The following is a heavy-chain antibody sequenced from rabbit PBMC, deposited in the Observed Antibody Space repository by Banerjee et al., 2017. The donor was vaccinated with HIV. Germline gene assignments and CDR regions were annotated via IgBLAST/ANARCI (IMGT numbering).Heavy chain of an antibody. CDR3: AKSAYIAYGYFNL. CDR2: IATSSGNT. Sequence: QQQLEESGGGLVKPGGTLTLTCTASGFSFSSSYYMCWVRQAPGKGLELIACIATSSGNTYYASWAKGRFTISKTSSTTVTLQMTSLTAADTATYFCAKSAYIAYGYFNLWGPGTLVTVS. J-gene: IGHJ4*01. V-gene: IGHV1S45*01. CDR1: GFSFSSSYY. D-gene: IGHD6-1*01.